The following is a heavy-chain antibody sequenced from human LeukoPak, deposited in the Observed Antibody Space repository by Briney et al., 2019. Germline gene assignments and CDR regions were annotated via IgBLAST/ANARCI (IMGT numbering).Heavy chain of an antibody. D-gene: IGHD3-9*01. CDR1: GGSISSYY. J-gene: IGHJ4*02. CDR3: ARDDILTGYPLDY. CDR2: IYYSGST. Sequence: SETLSLTCTVSGGSISSYYWRWIRQPPGKGLEWLGYIYYSGSTNYNPSLKSRVTISVDTSKNQFSLKLSSVTAADTAVYYCARDDILTGYPLDYWDQGTLVTVSS. V-gene: IGHV4-59*01.